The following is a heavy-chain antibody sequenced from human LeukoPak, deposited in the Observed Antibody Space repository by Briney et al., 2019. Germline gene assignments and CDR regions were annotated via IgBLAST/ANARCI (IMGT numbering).Heavy chain of an antibody. CDR3: ARQNDFRLDY. J-gene: IGHJ4*02. V-gene: IGHV5-51*01. CDR2: IYPGDSDT. CDR1: GYTFSSYW. Sequence: GESLKISCKGSGYTFSSYWIGWVRPMPGKGMEWMGIIYPGDSDTRYSPSLQGQVTISVDTSIGTAYLQWSSLKASDTAIYYCARQNDFRLDYWGQGTLVTVSS. D-gene: IGHD3-3*01.